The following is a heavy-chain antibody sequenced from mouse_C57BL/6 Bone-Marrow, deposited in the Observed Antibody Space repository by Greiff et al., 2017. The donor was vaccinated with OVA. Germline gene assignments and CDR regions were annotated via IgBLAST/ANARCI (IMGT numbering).Heavy chain of an antibody. CDR2: IFPGSGST. D-gene: IGHD1-1*01. Sequence: VKLMESGPELVKPGASVKISCKASGYTFTDYYINWVKQRPGQGLEWIGWIFPGSGSTYYNEKFKGKATLTVDKSSSTAYMLLSSLTSEDSAVYFCARNPYYGSSMDYWGQGTSVTVSS. V-gene: IGHV1-75*01. CDR3: ARNPYYGSSMDY. CDR1: GYTFTDYY. J-gene: IGHJ4*01.